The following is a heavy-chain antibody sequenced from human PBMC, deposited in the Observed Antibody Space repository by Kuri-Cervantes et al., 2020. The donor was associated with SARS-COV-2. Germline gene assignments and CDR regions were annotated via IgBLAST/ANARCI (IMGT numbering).Heavy chain of an antibody. CDR2: INPYNGNT. J-gene: IGHJ5*02. V-gene: IGHV1-18*01. D-gene: IGHD3-3*01. Sequence: ASVKVSCKASGYTFKTYGISWVRQAPGRGLEWMGYINPYNGNTNNAQIIQGRVTLTTDTSTNTAYMELSSLRSEDTAVYYCARGTTIFGVAIWFDPWGQGTLVTVSS. CDR1: GYTFKTYG. CDR3: ARGTTIFGVAIWFDP.